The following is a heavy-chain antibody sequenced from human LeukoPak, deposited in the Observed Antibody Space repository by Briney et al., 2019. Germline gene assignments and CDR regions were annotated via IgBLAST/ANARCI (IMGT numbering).Heavy chain of an antibody. Sequence: SVKVSCKASGGTFSSYAISWVRQAPGQGLEWMGGIIPIFGTANYAQKFQGRVTITADESTGTAYMELSSLRSEDTAVYYCARETYYYDSSGYPLGYYFDYWGQGTLVTVSS. CDR3: ARETYYYDSSGYPLGYYFDY. J-gene: IGHJ4*02. D-gene: IGHD3-22*01. CDR1: GGTFSSYA. V-gene: IGHV1-69*13. CDR2: IIPIFGTA.